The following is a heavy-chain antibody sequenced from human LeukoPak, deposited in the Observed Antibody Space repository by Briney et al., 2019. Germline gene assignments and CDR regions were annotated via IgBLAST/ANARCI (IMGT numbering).Heavy chain of an antibody. CDR2: INHSGST. D-gene: IGHD3-10*01. Sequence: SETLSLTCAVYGGSFNGYYWSWIRQPPGKGLEWIGEINHSGSTNYNPSLKSRVTISVDTSKNQFSLKLSSVTAADTAVYYCARGAPGSGSSAYWGQGTLVTVSS. V-gene: IGHV4-34*01. CDR1: GGSFNGYY. CDR3: ARGAPGSGSSAY. J-gene: IGHJ4*02.